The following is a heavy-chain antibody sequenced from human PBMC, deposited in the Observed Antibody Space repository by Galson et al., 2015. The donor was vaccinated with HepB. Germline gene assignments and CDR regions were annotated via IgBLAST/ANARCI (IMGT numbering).Heavy chain of an antibody. V-gene: IGHV1-2*06. Sequence: SVKVSCKASGYTFTSYYIHWVRQAPGQGLEWMGRINPNSGATNYAQKFQFRVTMTRDTSISTAYMELSRLRSDDTAVYYCGREEWELPDYWGQGTLVTVSS. CDR2: INPNSGAT. CDR1: GYTFTSYY. D-gene: IGHD1-26*01. CDR3: GREEWELPDY. J-gene: IGHJ4*02.